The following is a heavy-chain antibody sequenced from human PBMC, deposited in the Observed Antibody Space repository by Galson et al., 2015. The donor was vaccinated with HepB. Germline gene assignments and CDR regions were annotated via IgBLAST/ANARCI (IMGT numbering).Heavy chain of an antibody. CDR3: ARVSSKRGAFDI. D-gene: IGHD6-19*01. Sequence: SLRLSCAASGFSVSSNYMSWVRQAPGTGLGWVSILYSGGGTYYADSVKGRFTISRDNSKNTLSLQMNSLRAEDTAVYYCARVSSKRGAFDIWGQGTMVTVSS. V-gene: IGHV3-66*01. CDR1: GFSVSSNY. CDR2: LYSGGGT. J-gene: IGHJ3*02.